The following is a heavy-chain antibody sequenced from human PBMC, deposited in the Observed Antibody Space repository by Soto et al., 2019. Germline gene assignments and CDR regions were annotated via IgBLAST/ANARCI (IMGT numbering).Heavy chain of an antibody. Sequence: GGSLRLSCAASGFSFSGSAIHWVRQASGKGLEWVGRINTRANSYSTAYTASLEGRFTISRDDSENTAFLQMNSLKTEDTAVYFCASPRGGNYNHMDVWGNGATVTVSS. J-gene: IGHJ6*03. D-gene: IGHD3-10*01. V-gene: IGHV3-73*01. CDR1: GFSFSGSA. CDR3: ASPRGGNYNHMDV. CDR2: INTRANSYST.